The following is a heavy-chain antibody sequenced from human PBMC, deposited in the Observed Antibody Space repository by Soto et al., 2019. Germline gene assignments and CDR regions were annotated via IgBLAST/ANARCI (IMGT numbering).Heavy chain of an antibody. CDR2: ISGSGGST. J-gene: IGHJ6*02. CDR3: AKSVVPAAIDYYYYGMDV. V-gene: IGHV3-23*01. Sequence: GGSLRLSCAASGFTFSSYAMSWVRQAPGKGLEWVSAISGSGGSTYYADSVKGRFTISRDNSKNTLYLQMNSLRAEDTAVYYCAKSVVPAAIDYYYYGMDVWGQGTTVTVS. D-gene: IGHD2-2*02. CDR1: GFTFSSYA.